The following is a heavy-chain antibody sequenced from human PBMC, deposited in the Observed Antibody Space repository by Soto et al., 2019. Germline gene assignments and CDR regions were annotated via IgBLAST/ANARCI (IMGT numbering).Heavy chain of an antibody. J-gene: IGHJ4*02. V-gene: IGHV5-51*01. CDR2: IYPGDSDT. D-gene: IGHD2-2*01. Sequence: PGESLKISCKGSGYSFTSYWIGWVRQMPGKGLEWMGIIYPGDSDTRYSPSFQGQVTISANKSISTAYLQCSSLKASDTAMYYCARAYQLHSSFDYWGQGTLVTASS. CDR3: ARAYQLHSSFDY. CDR1: GYSFTSYW.